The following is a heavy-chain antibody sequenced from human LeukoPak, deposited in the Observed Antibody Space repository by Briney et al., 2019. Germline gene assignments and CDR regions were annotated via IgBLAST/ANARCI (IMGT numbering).Heavy chain of an antibody. D-gene: IGHD1-7*01. J-gene: IGHJ4*02. CDR1: GGTFSSYA. CDR2: IIPIFCTA. CDR3: ASSPSTPVNNWHYEEDRYYFDY. Sequence: SVKVSCKASGGTFSSYAISWVRQAPGHPLEWMGRIIPIFCTANYAQKCQGRVTITTDESTSTAYLELSSLRSEDTAVYYCASSPSTPVNNWHYEEDRYYFDYWGQGTLVTVSS. V-gene: IGHV1-69*05.